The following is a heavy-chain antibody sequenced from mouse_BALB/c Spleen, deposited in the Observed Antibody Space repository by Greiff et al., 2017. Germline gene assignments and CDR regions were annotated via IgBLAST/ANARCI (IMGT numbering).Heavy chain of an antibody. J-gene: IGHJ4*01. CDR1: GYTFTSYW. D-gene: IGHD2-3*01. CDR2: INPSNGRT. V-gene: IGHV1S81*02. Sequence: QVQLKQPGAELVKPGASVKLSCKASGYTFTSYWMHWVKQRPGQGLEWIGEINPSNGRTNYNEKFKSKATLTVDKSSSTAYMQLSSLTSEDSAVYYCARMMMDYWGQGTSVTVSS. CDR3: ARMMMDY.